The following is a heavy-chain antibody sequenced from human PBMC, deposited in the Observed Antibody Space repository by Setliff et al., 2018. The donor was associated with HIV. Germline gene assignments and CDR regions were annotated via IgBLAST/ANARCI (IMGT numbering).Heavy chain of an antibody. J-gene: IGHJ4*02. CDR1: AYSFTTYW. Sequence: RGESLKISCQGSAYSFTTYWLGWVRQMPGKGLEWMGIIYPGDSDTRYSPSFQGQVTISADKSISTAYLQWSSQKASDTAMYYCARLDSDALRYFDYWGQGTLVTVSS. CDR3: ARLDSDALRYFDY. CDR2: IYPGDSDT. V-gene: IGHV5-51*01. D-gene: IGHD3-16*01.